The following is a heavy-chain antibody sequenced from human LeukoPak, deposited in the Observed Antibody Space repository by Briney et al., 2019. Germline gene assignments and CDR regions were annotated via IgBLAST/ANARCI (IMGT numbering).Heavy chain of an antibody. CDR3: ARDRIIYGDYGDAFDI. V-gene: IGHV3-21*01. J-gene: IGHJ3*02. Sequence: GGSLRLSCAASGFTFSSYSMNWVRQAPGRGLEWVSSFSSSSSFIYYADSLKGRFTISRDNAKNSLYLQMNSLRAEDTAVYYCARDRIIYGDYGDAFDIWGQGTMVTVSS. D-gene: IGHD4-17*01. CDR1: GFTFSSYS. CDR2: FSSSSSFI.